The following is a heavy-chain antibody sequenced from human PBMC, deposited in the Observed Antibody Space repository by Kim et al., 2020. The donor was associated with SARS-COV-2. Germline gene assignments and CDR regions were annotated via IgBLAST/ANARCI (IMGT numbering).Heavy chain of an antibody. CDR1: GYTFTSYY. Sequence: ASVKVSCKASGYTFTSYYMHWVRQAPGQGLEWMGIINPSGGSTSYAQKFQGRVTMTRDTSTSTVYMELSSLRSEDTAVYYCARDQEGQDYYDSSGYDYWGQGTLVTVSS. V-gene: IGHV1-46*01. D-gene: IGHD3-22*01. J-gene: IGHJ4*02. CDR3: ARDQEGQDYYDSSGYDY. CDR2: INPSGGST.